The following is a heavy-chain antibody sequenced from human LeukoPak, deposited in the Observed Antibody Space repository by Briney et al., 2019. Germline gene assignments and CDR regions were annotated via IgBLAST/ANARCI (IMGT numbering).Heavy chain of an antibody. D-gene: IGHD3-10*01. CDR1: GYTFTSYG. CDR3: AKDRNTMVRGDFDY. CDR2: ISAYNGNT. V-gene: IGHV1-18*01. J-gene: IGHJ4*02. Sequence: ASVKVSCKASGYTFTSYGISWVRQAPGQGLEWMGWISAYNGNTNYAQKLQGRVTMTTDTSTSTAYMELRSLRSDDTAVYYCAKDRNTMVRGDFDYWGQGTLVTVSS.